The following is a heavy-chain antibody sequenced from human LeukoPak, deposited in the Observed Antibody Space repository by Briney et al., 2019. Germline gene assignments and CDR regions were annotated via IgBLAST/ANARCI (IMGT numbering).Heavy chain of an antibody. CDR1: GGSISSGSYY. CDR2: IYTSGST. Sequence: KPSETLSLTCTVSGGSISSGSYYWSWIRQPAGKGLEWIGRIYTSGSTNYNPSLKSRVTISVDTSKNQFSLKLSSVTAADTAVYYCASRYDSSGAEYFQHWGQGTPVTVSS. J-gene: IGHJ1*01. V-gene: IGHV4-61*02. D-gene: IGHD3-3*01. CDR3: ASRYDSSGAEYFQH.